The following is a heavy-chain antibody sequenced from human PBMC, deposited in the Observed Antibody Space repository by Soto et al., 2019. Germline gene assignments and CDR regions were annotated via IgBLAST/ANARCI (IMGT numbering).Heavy chain of an antibody. V-gene: IGHV3-23*01. Sequence: GGSLRLSCAASGFSFSTYAMNWVRQVPGKGLEWVSGISGSTTFYADSVRGRFTISRDNSINTLYLQMSSLRTEDTAVYFCARPRGYGIFDAFDIWGQGTMATVSS. CDR1: GFSFSTYA. J-gene: IGHJ3*02. D-gene: IGHD1-1*01. CDR3: ARPRGYGIFDAFDI. CDR2: ISGSTT.